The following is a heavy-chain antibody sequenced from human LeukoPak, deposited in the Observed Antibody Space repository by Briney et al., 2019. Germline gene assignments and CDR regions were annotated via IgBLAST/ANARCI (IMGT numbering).Heavy chain of an antibody. CDR3: ARALNNARHNIDY. CDR1: GFTFSTYA. V-gene: IGHV3-30*04. Sequence: GGSLRLSCAASGFTFSTYALHWVRQAPGEGLEWVAVTSYNGGIRYVADSVEGRFTISRDNSKNTLYLQMNNLRVEDTAVYYCARALNNARHNIDYWGQGTLVTVNS. CDR2: TSYNGGIR. D-gene: IGHD1-1*01. J-gene: IGHJ4*02.